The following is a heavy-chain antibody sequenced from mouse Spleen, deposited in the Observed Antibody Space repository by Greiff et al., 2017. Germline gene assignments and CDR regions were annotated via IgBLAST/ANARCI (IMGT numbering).Heavy chain of an antibody. Sequence: QVQLQQSGPELVKPGASVKISCKASGYAFSSSWMNWVKQRPGKGLEWIGRIYPGDGDTNYNGKFKGKATLTADKSSSTAYMQLSSLTSEDSAVYFCARCGYYPLLAMDYWGQGTSVTVSS. D-gene: IGHD2-3*01. V-gene: IGHV1-82*01. CDR3: ARCGYYPLLAMDY. J-gene: IGHJ4*01. CDR1: GYAFSSSW. CDR2: IYPGDGDT.